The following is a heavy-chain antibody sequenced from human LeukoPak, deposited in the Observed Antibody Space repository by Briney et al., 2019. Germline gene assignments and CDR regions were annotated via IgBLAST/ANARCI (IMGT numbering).Heavy chain of an antibody. D-gene: IGHD6-13*01. V-gene: IGHV4-59*12. CDR1: GGSISSYY. J-gene: IGHJ4*02. Sequence: SETLSLTCTVSGGSISSYYWSWIWQPPGKGLEWIGYIYYSGSTYYNPSLKSRVTISVDTSKNQFSLKLSSVTAADTAVYYCAREGYSSPDYWGQGTLVTVSS. CDR3: AREGYSSPDY. CDR2: IYYSGST.